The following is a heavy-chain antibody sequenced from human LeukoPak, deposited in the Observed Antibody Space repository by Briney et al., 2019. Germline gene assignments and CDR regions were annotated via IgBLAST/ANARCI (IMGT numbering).Heavy chain of an antibody. CDR2: IYYSGST. D-gene: IGHD3-22*01. CDR3: ATYYYDSSGHPRFDY. V-gene: IGHV4-59*01. CDR1: GGSISSYY. Sequence: PSETLSLTCTVSGGSISSYYWSWIRQPPGKGLEWVGYIYYSGSTNYNPSLKSRVTISVDTSKNQFSLMLSSVTAADTAVYYCATYYYDSSGHPRFDYWGQGTLVTVSS. J-gene: IGHJ4*02.